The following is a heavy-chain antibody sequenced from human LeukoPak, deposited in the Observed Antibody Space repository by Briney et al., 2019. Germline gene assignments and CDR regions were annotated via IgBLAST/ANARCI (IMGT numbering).Heavy chain of an antibody. Sequence: GGSLRLSCAASGFTFSTYWVHWVRQAPGKGLEWVSYISSSGSTRYYADSVKGRFTISRDNAKNSLYLQMNSLRAEDTAVYYCARVQTTVTTLDYWGQGTLVTVSS. CDR3: ARVQTTVTTLDY. CDR2: ISSSGSTR. CDR1: GFTFSTYW. J-gene: IGHJ4*02. D-gene: IGHD4-17*01. V-gene: IGHV3-48*04.